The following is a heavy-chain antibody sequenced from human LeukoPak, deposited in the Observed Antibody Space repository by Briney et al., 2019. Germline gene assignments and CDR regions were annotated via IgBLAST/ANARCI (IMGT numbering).Heavy chain of an antibody. Sequence: AASVKVSCKASGYTFTSYGISWVRQAPGQGLEWMGWISAYNGNTNYAQKLQGRVTMTTDTSTSTAYVELRSLRSDDTAVYYCARDGLLWFGELLYRSFGYWGQGTLVTVSS. CDR2: ISAYNGNT. V-gene: IGHV1-18*01. D-gene: IGHD3-10*01. J-gene: IGHJ4*02. CDR1: GYTFTSYG. CDR3: ARDGLLWFGELLYRSFGY.